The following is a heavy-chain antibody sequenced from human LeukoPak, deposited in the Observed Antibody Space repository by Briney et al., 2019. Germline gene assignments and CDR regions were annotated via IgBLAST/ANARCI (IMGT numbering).Heavy chain of an antibody. D-gene: IGHD3-10*01. CDR1: GGSISSYY. V-gene: IGHV4-4*07. CDR2: IYTSGST. Sequence: SETLSLTCTVSGGSISSYYWSWIRQPAGKGLEWIGRIYTSGSTNYNPSLKSRVTMSVDTSKNQFSLKLSSVTAADTAVYYCARARWIRGVIHAGDYYYGMDVWGQGTTVTVSS. J-gene: IGHJ6*02. CDR3: ARARWIRGVIHAGDYYYGMDV.